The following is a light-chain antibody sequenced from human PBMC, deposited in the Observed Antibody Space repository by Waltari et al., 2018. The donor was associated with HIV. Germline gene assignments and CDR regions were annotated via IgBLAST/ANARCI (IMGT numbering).Light chain of an antibody. V-gene: IGKV3-15*01. J-gene: IGKJ1*01. Sequence: EVVMTQSPATLSVSPGERATLSCRASQNIANNLTCNQQKPGQPPRLLIFGASTRATGIPARFSGSGSGTEFTLTISSLQSEDFAVYYCQQYNKWPWTFGQGTRVEIK. CDR2: GAS. CDR3: QQYNKWPWT. CDR1: QNIANN.